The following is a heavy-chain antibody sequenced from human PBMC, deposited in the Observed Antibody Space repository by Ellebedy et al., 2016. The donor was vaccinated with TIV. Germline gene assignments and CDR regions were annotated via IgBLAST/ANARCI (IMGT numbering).Heavy chain of an antibody. CDR1: GASISSSGYY. Sequence: SETLSLXCTVSGASISSSGYYCGWIRQPPGRGLEWVGNIYYTGKTYYNASLKNRVNLSIETSKNHFSLRLNSVTAADTAVYFCASMQLTDVDNGDYAERGALDYWGQGTLVTVSS. J-gene: IGHJ4*02. V-gene: IGHV4-30-4*08. D-gene: IGHD4-17*01. CDR3: ASMQLTDVDNGDYAERGALDY. CDR2: IYYTGKT.